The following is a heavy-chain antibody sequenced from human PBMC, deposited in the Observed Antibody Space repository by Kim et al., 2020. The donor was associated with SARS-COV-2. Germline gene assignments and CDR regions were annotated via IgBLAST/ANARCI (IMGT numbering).Heavy chain of an antibody. CDR1: GFTFSTYA. J-gene: IGHJ4*02. Sequence: GGSLRLSCAASGFTFSTYAMSWFRQAPGKGLEWVSAILNSGTITYYADSVKGRFTISRDNSKNTQYLQMNSLRVEDTAVYYCVKEVRSGGGHWGQGTLVTGSS. V-gene: IGHV3-23*01. CDR2: ILNSGTIT. CDR3: VKEVRSGGGH. D-gene: IGHD3-16*01.